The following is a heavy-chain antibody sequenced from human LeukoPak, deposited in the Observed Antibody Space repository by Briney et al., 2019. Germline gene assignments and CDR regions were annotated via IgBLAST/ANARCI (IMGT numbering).Heavy chain of an antibody. D-gene: IGHD1-14*01. J-gene: IGHJ3*02. V-gene: IGHV3-64*01. CDR2: ISSNGGST. CDR3: ARAEAAFDI. Sequence: PGGSLRLSCAASGFTFSSYAMHWVRQAPGKGLEYVSAISSNGGSTYYANSVKGRFTISRDNSKNTLYLQMGSLRAEDMAVYYCARAEAAFDIWGQGTMVTVSS. CDR1: GFTFSSYA.